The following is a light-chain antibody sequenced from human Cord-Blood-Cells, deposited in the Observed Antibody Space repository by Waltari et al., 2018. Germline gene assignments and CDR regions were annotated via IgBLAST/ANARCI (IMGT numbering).Light chain of an antibody. CDR2: DVS. CDR3: SSYTSSSYVV. V-gene: IGLV2-14*01. J-gene: IGLJ2*01. Sequence: QSALTQPASVSGSPGQSITISCPGTSRDVGGYNYVSWYQQHPGKAPKLMIYDVSNRPSGVSNRFSGSKSGNTASLTISGLQAEDEADYYCSSYTSSSYVVFGGGTKLTVL. CDR1: SRDVGGYNY.